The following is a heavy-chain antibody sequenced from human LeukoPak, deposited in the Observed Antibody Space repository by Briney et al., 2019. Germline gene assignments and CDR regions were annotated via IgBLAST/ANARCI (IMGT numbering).Heavy chain of an antibody. CDR3: AKGHYYGSGSLDY. Sequence: GGSLRLSCAASGFTFSSYGMSWVRQAPGKGLEWVSAIGGRDGSTYYTDSVKGRFTISRDNSKNTLYVQMNSLRAEDTAVYYCAKGHYYGSGSLDYWGQGTLVTVSS. J-gene: IGHJ4*02. V-gene: IGHV3-23*01. D-gene: IGHD3-10*01. CDR1: GFTFSSYG. CDR2: IGGRDGST.